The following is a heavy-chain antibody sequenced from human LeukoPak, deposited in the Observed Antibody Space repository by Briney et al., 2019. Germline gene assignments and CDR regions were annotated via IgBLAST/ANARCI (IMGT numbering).Heavy chain of an antibody. CDR3: ARGCSSTSCYRGENWFDP. J-gene: IGHJ5*02. D-gene: IGHD2-2*02. V-gene: IGHV3-7*01. CDR2: IKQDGSEK. CDR1: GFTFSSYW. Sequence: PRGSLRLSCAASGFTFSSYWMSWVRQAPGKGLEWVANIKQDGSEKYYVDSVKGRFTISRDNAKNSLYLQMNSLRAEDTAVYYCARGCSSTSCYRGENWFDPWGQGTLVTVSS.